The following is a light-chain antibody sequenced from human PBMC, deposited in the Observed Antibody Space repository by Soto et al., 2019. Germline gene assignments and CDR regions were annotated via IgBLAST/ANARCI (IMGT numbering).Light chain of an antibody. V-gene: IGKV3-20*01. CDR3: QQYGSSLRK. Sequence: IVMTQPPATLSVSPGERATLSCRASQSVSSNLAWYQQKPGQAPRLLIYAASSRATGIPDRFSGSGSGTDFTLTISRLEPEDFAVYYCQQYGSSLRKCGQGTKVDIK. CDR1: QSVSSN. CDR2: AAS. J-gene: IGKJ1*01.